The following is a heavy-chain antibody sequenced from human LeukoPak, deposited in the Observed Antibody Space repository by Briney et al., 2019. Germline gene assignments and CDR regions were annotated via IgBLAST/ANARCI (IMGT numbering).Heavy chain of an antibody. D-gene: IGHD6-13*01. CDR1: GFTFDDYA. Sequence: PGGSLRPSCAASGFTFDDYAMHWVRQAPGKGLEWVSGISWNSGSIGYADSVKGRLTISRDNAKNSLYLQMNSLRAEDTAVYYCARDAGDYWGQGTLVTVSS. CDR3: ARDAGDY. J-gene: IGHJ4*02. V-gene: IGHV3-9*01. CDR2: ISWNSGSI.